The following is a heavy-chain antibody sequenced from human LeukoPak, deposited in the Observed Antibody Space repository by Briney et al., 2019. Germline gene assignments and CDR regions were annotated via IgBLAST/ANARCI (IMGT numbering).Heavy chain of an antibody. Sequence: ASVKVSCKASGYTFTSYGISWVRQAPGQGLEWMGWISAYNGNTNYAQKLQGRVTMTTDTSTSTAYMELSSLRSEDTAVYYCARDGYYDSSGYYGFADYWGQGTLVTVSS. J-gene: IGHJ4*02. CDR3: ARDGYYDSSGYYGFADY. D-gene: IGHD3-22*01. CDR1: GYTFTSYG. V-gene: IGHV1-18*01. CDR2: ISAYNGNT.